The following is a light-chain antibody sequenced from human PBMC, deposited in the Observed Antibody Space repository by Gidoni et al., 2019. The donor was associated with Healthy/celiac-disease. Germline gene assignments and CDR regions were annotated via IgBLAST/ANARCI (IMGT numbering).Light chain of an antibody. Sequence: QSVLTQPPSASGTPGQRVTISCSGSSSNIGSNTVHWYQQLPGTAPKLLIYRTNQRPSGVPDRFSGSKSGTSASLAISGLQSEDEADYYCAAWDDSLNGPVFGGGTKLTVL. J-gene: IGLJ3*02. V-gene: IGLV1-44*01. CDR2: RTN. CDR1: SSNIGSNT. CDR3: AAWDDSLNGPV.